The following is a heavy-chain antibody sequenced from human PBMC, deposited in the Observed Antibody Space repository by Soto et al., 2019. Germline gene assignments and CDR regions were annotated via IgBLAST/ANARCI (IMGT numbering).Heavy chain of an antibody. CDR2: IKSNVDGGTA. J-gene: IGHJ4*02. CDR1: GITFSSTW. V-gene: IGHV3-15*01. D-gene: IGHD3-22*01. Sequence: EVQLVESGGGLVKPGGSLRISCAASGITFSSTWMSWVRQAPGKGLEWVGRIKSNVDGGTADYAPPVRGRFTISRDDSKTTLYLQMDSLRIEDTAVYYCTTAVRDSSPWCDNWGQGTLVTVSS. CDR3: TTAVRDSSPWCDN.